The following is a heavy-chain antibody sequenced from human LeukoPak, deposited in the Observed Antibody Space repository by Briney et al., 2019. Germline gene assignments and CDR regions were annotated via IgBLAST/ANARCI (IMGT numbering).Heavy chain of an antibody. CDR3: ANWNDVYYYFDY. Sequence: ASVKVSCKASGYTFTSYAMHWVRQASGQRLEWMGWINAGNGNTKYSQKFQGRVTITRDTSASTAYMELSSLRSEDTAVYYCANWNDVYYYFDYWGQGTLVTVSS. CDR1: GYTFTSYA. V-gene: IGHV1-3*01. CDR2: INAGNGNT. J-gene: IGHJ4*02. D-gene: IGHD1-1*01.